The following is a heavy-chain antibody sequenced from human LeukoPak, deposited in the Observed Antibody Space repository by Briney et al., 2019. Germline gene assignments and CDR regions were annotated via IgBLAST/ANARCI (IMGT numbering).Heavy chain of an antibody. CDR2: IKDDGSET. D-gene: IGHD7-27*01. J-gene: IGHJ6*02. CDR3: ATYTNWVAGDV. CDR1: GFTFNKSW. V-gene: IGHV3-7*01. Sequence: GGSLRLSCGTSGFTFNKSWMSWVRQAPGKGPEWVASIKDDGSETFHADSVRGRFTISRDNARGTLYVQMNTLRAEDTAVYYCATYTNWVAGDVWGQGATVTVSS.